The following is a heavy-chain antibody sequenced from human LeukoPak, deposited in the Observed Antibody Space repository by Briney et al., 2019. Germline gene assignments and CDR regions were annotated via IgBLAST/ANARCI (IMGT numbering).Heavy chain of an antibody. Sequence: ASVKVSCKASGYTFTGYYMHWVRQAPGQGLEWMGWINPNSGGTNYAQKFQGRVTMTRDTSISTAYMELSRLRSDDTAVYYCARSKNYYDSSGYYYFFNPIGGYGMDVWGQGTTVTVSS. D-gene: IGHD3-22*01. CDR2: INPNSGGT. CDR3: ARSKNYYDSSGYYYFFNPIGGYGMDV. J-gene: IGHJ6*02. V-gene: IGHV1-2*02. CDR1: GYTFTGYY.